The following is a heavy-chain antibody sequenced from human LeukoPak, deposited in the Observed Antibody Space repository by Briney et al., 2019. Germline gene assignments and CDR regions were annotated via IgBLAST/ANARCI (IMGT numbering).Heavy chain of an antibody. CDR1: GYSFTAYA. D-gene: IGHD5-24*01. CDR3: ARDRYGDGFAHFDY. J-gene: IGHJ4*02. V-gene: IGHV1-2*02. Sequence: GASAKVSCKSSGYSFTAYAMHWVRQAPGQGLEWVGWITPTDGADYAQKFQGRVTMTSDTSMSTVYMDLNRLTSDDTAVYFCARDRYGDGFAHFDYWGQGTLVTVSS. CDR2: ITPTDGA.